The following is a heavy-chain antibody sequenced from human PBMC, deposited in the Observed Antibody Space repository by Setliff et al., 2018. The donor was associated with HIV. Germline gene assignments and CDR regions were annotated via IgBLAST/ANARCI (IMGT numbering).Heavy chain of an antibody. V-gene: IGHV4-30-4*02. Sequence: SETLSLTCYVSGGSISSRDSSWTWIRQPPGKGLEWIAHIYSSGSPYYNPSLKSRVTISVDTSKNQFSLKLSSVTAADTAVYYCARHYYDSSGYFLIDYWGQGTLVTVSS. CDR3: ARHYYDSSGYFLIDY. J-gene: IGHJ4*02. D-gene: IGHD3-22*01. CDR2: IYSSGSP. CDR1: GGSISSRDSS.